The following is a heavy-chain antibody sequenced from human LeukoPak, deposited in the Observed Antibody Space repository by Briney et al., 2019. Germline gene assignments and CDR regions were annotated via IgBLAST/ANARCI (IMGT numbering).Heavy chain of an antibody. CDR1: GFNFGGFS. Sequence: GGSLRLSCAASGFNFGGFSMSWVRQAPGKGLEWVTHMNEYGGDIFYVDSVKDRFTISRDNAKNLLYLQMNSLRAEDTAVYFCARPRGCNSGRCSNFDYWGQGTLVTVSS. CDR2: MNEYGGDI. V-gene: IGHV3-7*01. D-gene: IGHD2-8*01. CDR3: ARPRGCNSGRCSNFDY. J-gene: IGHJ4*02.